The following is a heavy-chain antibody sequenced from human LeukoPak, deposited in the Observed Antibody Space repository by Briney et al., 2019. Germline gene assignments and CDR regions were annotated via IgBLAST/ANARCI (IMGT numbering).Heavy chain of an antibody. Sequence: PGESLKISCKGSGYSFTSYWISWVRQMPGRGLEWMGRIDTSDSYTNYSPSFQGHVTISADKSISTAYLQWSSLKASDTAMYYCARLSLRYFDWLPPPYGMDVWGQGTTVTVSS. CDR1: GYSFTSYW. CDR2: IDTSDSYT. J-gene: IGHJ6*02. CDR3: ARLSLRYFDWLPPPYGMDV. D-gene: IGHD3-9*01. V-gene: IGHV5-10-1*01.